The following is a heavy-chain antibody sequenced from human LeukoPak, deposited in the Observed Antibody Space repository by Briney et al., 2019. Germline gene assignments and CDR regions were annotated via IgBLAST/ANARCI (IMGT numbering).Heavy chain of an antibody. D-gene: IGHD3-22*01. CDR1: GGSIRSGGYH. V-gene: IGHV4-61*08. CDR3: ARDRQYYYDSSGYYGTDAFDI. J-gene: IGHJ3*02. Sequence: SETLSLTCTVSGGSIRSGGYHRSWIRQHPGEGLEWIGYIHYSGSTYYNPSLKSRVTISVDTSKNQFSLKLSSVTAADTAVYYCARDRQYYYDSSGYYGTDAFDIWGQGTMVTVSS. CDR2: IHYSGST.